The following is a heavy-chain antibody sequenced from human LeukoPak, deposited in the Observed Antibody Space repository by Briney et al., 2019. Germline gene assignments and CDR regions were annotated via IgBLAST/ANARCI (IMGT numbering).Heavy chain of an antibody. CDR2: IYTSGST. CDR3: ARGRLIVVVVAASKSYYYYYYMDV. D-gene: IGHD2-15*01. V-gene: IGHV4-59*10. Sequence: SETLSLTCAVYGGSFSGYYWSWIRQPAGKGLEWIGRIYTSGSTNYNPSLKSRVTISVDTSKNQFSLKLSSVTAADTAVYYCARGRLIVVVVAASKSYYYYYYMDVWGKGTTVTVSS. J-gene: IGHJ6*03. CDR1: GGSFSGYY.